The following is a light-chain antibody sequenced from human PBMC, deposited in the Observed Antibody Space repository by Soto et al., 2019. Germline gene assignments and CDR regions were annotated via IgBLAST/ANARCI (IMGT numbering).Light chain of an antibody. J-gene: IGKJ1*01. CDR2: TAS. CDR3: QQYHIWPSWT. Sequence: EIVLTQSPGTLSLSPGERATLSCRASQSVASNYLAWYQQNPGQAPRLLIYTASTRATDIPARFSGSGSGTDFTLTISSLQSEDFAVYFCQQYHIWPSWTFGQGTKVDIK. CDR1: QSVASN. V-gene: IGKV3-15*01.